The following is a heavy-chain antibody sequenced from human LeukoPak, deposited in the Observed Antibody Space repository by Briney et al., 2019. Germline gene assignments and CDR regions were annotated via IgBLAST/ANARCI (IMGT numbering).Heavy chain of an antibody. Sequence: GASVKVSCKASGGTFSSYAISWVRQAPGQGLEWMGGIIPIFGTANYAQKFQGRVTITADESTSTAYMGLSSLRSEDTAVYYCARDFGGYFDWLLLDYWGQGTLVTVSS. J-gene: IGHJ4*02. CDR1: GGTFSSYA. CDR2: IIPIFGTA. D-gene: IGHD3-9*01. V-gene: IGHV1-69*01. CDR3: ARDFGGYFDWLLLDY.